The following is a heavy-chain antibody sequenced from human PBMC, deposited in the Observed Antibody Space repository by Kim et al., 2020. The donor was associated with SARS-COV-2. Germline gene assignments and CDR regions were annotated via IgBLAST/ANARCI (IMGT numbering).Heavy chain of an antibody. CDR3: ARDSGYDLGDYYYYGMDV. V-gene: IGHV3-64*01. CDR2: IRSNGGST. Sequence: GGSLRLSCAASGFTFSSYAMHWVRQAPGKGLEYVSAIRSNGGSTYYANSVKGRFTISRDNSKNTLYLQMGSLRAEDMAVYYCARDSGYDLGDYYYYGMDVWGQGTTVTVSS. D-gene: IGHD5-12*01. J-gene: IGHJ6*02. CDR1: GFTFSSYA.